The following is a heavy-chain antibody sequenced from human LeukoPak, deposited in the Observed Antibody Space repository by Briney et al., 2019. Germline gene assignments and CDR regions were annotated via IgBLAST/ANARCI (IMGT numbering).Heavy chain of an antibody. CDR1: GGSMSSNNW. CDR2: IYHSGST. J-gene: IGHJ5*02. Sequence: SGTLSLTCAVSGGSMSSNNWWTWVRQPPGKGLEWIGEIYHSGSTNYNPSLKSRVTISVDKSKNHFSLTLTSVTAADTAVYYCAKSGDYRFDPWGQGTLVTVSS. D-gene: IGHD7-27*01. CDR3: AKSGDYRFDP. V-gene: IGHV4-4*02.